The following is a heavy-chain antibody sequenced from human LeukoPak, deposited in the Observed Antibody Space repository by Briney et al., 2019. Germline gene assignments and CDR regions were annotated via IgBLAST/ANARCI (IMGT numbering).Heavy chain of an antibody. CDR2: IKQDGSEK. J-gene: IGHJ4*02. D-gene: IGHD4-17*01. Sequence: PGRSLRLSCAASGFTFSSYDMHWVRQAPGKGLEWVANIKQDGSEKYYVDSVKGRFTISRDNAKNSLYLQMNSLRAEDTAVYYCARFGGDYGRYFDYWGQGTLVTVSS. CDR3: ARFGGDYGRYFDY. V-gene: IGHV3-7*01. CDR1: GFTFSSYD.